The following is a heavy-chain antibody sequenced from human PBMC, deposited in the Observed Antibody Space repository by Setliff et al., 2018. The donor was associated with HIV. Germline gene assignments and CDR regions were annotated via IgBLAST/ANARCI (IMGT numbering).Heavy chain of an antibody. D-gene: IGHD3-3*01. Sequence: GGSLRLSCAASGFTFSSYSMNWVRQAPGKGLEWISYIGSSSSTIYYADSVKGRFTISRDNAKNSLYLQMDSLRGEDTAVYYCAREGVHHNFWSGYTYYYGLDVWGQGTTVTVSS. CDR2: IGSSSSTI. V-gene: IGHV3-48*01. J-gene: IGHJ3*01. CDR1: GFTFSSYS. CDR3: AREGVHHNFWSGYTYYYGLDV.